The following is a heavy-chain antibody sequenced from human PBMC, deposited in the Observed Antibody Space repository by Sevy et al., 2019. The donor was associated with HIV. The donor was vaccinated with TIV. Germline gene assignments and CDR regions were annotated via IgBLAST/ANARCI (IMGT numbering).Heavy chain of an antibody. Sequence: GGSLRLSCAASGFDFRTYSMHWVRQAPGRRPEFVSVIDANGGTRFYANSVQGRFTISRDNSRNTLYLQMGSPRVEDMGVYYCAGEGGFPENWYYDLWGRGTLVTVSS. V-gene: IGHV3-64*01. CDR2: IDANGGTR. CDR1: GFDFRTYS. CDR3: AGEGGFPENWYYDL. D-gene: IGHD3-10*01. J-gene: IGHJ2*01.